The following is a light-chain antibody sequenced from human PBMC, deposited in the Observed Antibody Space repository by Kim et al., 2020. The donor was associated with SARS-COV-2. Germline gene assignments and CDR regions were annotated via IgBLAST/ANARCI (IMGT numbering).Light chain of an antibody. CDR2: GNN. Sequence: QGVTISCTGISSNIGAGYDVHWYQQLPGTAPKLLIYGNNNRPSGVPDRFSGSKSGTSASLAITGLQAEDEADYYCQSYDNSLSYYVFGTGTKVTVL. CDR3: QSYDNSLSYYV. V-gene: IGLV1-40*01. CDR1: SSNIGAGYD. J-gene: IGLJ1*01.